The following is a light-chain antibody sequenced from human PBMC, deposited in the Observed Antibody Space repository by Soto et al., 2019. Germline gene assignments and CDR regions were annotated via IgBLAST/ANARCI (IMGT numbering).Light chain of an antibody. CDR3: CSYADSSTYV. V-gene: IGLV2-23*01. Sequence: QSVLTQPASVSGSPGQSITISCTGTSSDVGSYNLVSWYQQHPGKAPKLMIYEDSKRPSGVSNRFSGSKSDNTASLTISGLQTEDEADYYCCSYADSSTYVFGTGTKLTVL. J-gene: IGLJ1*01. CDR1: SSDVGSYNL. CDR2: EDS.